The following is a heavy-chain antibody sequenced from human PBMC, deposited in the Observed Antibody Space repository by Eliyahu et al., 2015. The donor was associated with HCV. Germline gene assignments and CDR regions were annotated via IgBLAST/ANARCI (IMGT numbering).Heavy chain of an antibody. CDR2: ISXXGSTI. CDR1: GFXFSSYE. J-gene: IGHJ4*02. V-gene: IGHV3-48*03. D-gene: IGHD2-21*02. CDR3: ASHPPVTGSFDY. Sequence: EVQLVESGGGLVQPGGSLRLSCXASGFXFSSYEMNWVRQAPGKGLGWVSYISXXGSTIYYADSVKGRFTISRDNAKNSLYLQMNSLRAEDTAVYYCASHPPVTGSFDYWGQGTLVTVSS.